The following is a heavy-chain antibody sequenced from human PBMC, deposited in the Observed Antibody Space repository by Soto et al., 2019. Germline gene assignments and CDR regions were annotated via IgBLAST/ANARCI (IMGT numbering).Heavy chain of an antibody. CDR3: ARINIVVVTAITYFDY. Sequence: PGASLKISCKGSGYSFTSYWIGWVRQMPGKGLEWMGIIYPGDSDTRYSPSFQGQVTISADKSISTAYLQWSSLKASDTAMYYCARINIVVVTAITYFDYWGQGTLVTVSS. J-gene: IGHJ4*02. CDR2: IYPGDSDT. V-gene: IGHV5-51*01. D-gene: IGHD2-21*02. CDR1: GYSFTSYW.